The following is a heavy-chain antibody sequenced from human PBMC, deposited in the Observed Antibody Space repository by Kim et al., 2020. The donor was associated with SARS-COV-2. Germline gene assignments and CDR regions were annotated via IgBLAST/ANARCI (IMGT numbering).Heavy chain of an antibody. J-gene: IGHJ4*02. Sequence: DGGTTDYAAPVKGRFTISRDDSKNTLYLQMNSLKTGDTAVYYCSSGGTWYWGQGTLVTVSS. CDR3: SSGGTWY. CDR2: DGGTT. D-gene: IGHD2-15*01. V-gene: IGHV3-15*01.